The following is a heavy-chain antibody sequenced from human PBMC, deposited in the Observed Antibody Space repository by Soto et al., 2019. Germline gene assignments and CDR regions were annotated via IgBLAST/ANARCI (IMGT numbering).Heavy chain of an antibody. CDR3: ARDDLFVDNGLDH. Sequence: QVQLVESGGGVVRPGTSLRLSCAATGFSFSAHGMHWVRQAPGKGLEWLAVINDGSEEGYADSVRGRFTISRDNARNILYLQMDNLRAEDSDLYYCARDDLFVDNGLDHRGQGTLVTVSS. CDR1: GFSFSAHG. J-gene: IGHJ4*02. CDR2: INDGSEE. D-gene: IGHD1-1*01. V-gene: IGHV3-33*01.